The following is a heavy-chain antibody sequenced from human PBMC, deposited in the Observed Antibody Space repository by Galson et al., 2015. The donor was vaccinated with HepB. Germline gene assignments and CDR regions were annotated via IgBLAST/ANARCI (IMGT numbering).Heavy chain of an antibody. J-gene: IGHJ4*02. Sequence: SLRLSCAASGFTFGSAWMIWVRLAPGKGLEWVATIKEDGSQKFYVDSVKGRFTISRDNAKNSLYLQLNGLRAEDTAVYYCARGHGMYWGQGTLVTVSS. CDR2: IKEDGSQK. V-gene: IGHV3-7*04. CDR3: ARGHGMY. CDR1: GFTFGSAW. D-gene: IGHD1-14*01.